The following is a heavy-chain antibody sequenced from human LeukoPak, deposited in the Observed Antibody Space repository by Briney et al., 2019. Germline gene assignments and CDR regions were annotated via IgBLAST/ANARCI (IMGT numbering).Heavy chain of an antibody. CDR3: AKSGYNRFDY. D-gene: IGHD5-24*01. CDR2: FSGSGGGT. V-gene: IGHV3-23*01. J-gene: IGHJ4*02. Sequence: PGGSLRLSCAASGFTFSDYYMSWIRQAPGKGLEWVSAFSGSGGGTYYADSVKGRFTISRDNSKNTLYLQMNSLRAEDTAVYFCAKSGYNRFDYWGQGTLVTVSS. CDR1: GFTFSDYY.